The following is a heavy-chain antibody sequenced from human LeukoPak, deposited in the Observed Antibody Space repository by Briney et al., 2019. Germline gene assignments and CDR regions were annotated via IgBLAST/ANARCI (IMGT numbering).Heavy chain of an antibody. CDR2: IIPILGTA. CDR3: ARAGAAAIWVVYYGMDV. V-gene: IGHV1-69*13. Sequence: SVKVSCKASGGTFSSYAISWVRQAPGQGLEWMGGIIPILGTANYAQKFQGRVTITADESTSTAYMELSSLRSEDTAVYYCARAGAAAIWVVYYGMDVWGQGTTVTVSS. CDR1: GGTFSSYA. D-gene: IGHD2-2*02. J-gene: IGHJ6*02.